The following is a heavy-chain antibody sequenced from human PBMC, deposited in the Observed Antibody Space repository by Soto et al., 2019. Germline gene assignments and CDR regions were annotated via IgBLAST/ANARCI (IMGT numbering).Heavy chain of an antibody. V-gene: IGHV1-18*01. Sequence: GASVKVSCKXSGYTFSSIGISWVRQAPGQGLEWMGWISPYKGNTHYAQGLQGRVTMTTDTSTSTAYMELRSLRSDDTAVYYCARPFGVVIRDYYYGMDVWGQGTTVTVSS. CDR3: ARPFGVVIRDYYYGMDV. J-gene: IGHJ6*02. CDR1: GYTFSSIG. CDR2: ISPYKGNT. D-gene: IGHD3-3*01.